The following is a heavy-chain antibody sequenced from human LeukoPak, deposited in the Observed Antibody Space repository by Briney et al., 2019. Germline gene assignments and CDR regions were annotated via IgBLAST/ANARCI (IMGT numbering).Heavy chain of an antibody. CDR1: GYTLTELS. Sequence: ASVKVSCKVSGYTLTELSMHWVRQAPGKGLAWMGGFDPEDGETIYAQKFQGRVTMTEDTSTDTAYMELSSLRSEDTAVYYCATILRQLGLNWFDPWGQGTLVTVSS. CDR3: ATILRQLGLNWFDP. V-gene: IGHV1-24*01. CDR2: FDPEDGET. J-gene: IGHJ5*02. D-gene: IGHD6-13*01.